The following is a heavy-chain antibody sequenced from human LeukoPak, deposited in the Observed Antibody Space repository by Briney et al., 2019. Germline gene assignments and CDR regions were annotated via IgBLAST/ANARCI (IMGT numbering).Heavy chain of an antibody. CDR3: ARRPVVTPRAYFDY. CDR1: GGSFSGYY. J-gene: IGHJ4*02. Sequence: PSETLSLTCAVYGGSFSGYYWSWIRQPPGKGLEWIGEINHSGSTNYNPSLKSRVTISVDTSKNQFSLKLSSVTAADTAVYYCARRPVVTPRAYFDYWGQGTLVTVSS. D-gene: IGHD4-23*01. V-gene: IGHV4-34*01. CDR2: INHSGST.